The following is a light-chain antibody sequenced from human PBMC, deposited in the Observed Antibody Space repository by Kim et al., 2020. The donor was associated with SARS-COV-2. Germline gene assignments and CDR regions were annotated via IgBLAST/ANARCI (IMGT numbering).Light chain of an antibody. V-gene: IGKV1-6*01. J-gene: IGKJ2*01. CDR1: QGIRRD. Sequence: AIQMTQSPSSLSASVGDRVTITCRASQGIRRDLGWYQQKPGKAPKLLIFAASDLHSGVPSRFSGSASGTEFTLTITNLQPEDFATYYCLQDYNYPYTFGQGTKLEI. CDR2: AAS. CDR3: LQDYNYPYT.